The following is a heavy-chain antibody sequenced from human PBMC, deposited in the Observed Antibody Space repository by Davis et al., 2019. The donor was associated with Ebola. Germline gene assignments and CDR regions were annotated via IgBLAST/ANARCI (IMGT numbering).Heavy chain of an antibody. J-gene: IGHJ3*02. V-gene: IGHV1-18*01. CDR1: GGTFSSYA. D-gene: IGHD6-19*01. CDR2: ISAYNGNT. Sequence: AASVKVSCKSSGGTFSSYAISWVRQAPGQGLEWMGWISAYNGNTNYAQKLQGRVTMTTDTSTSTAYMELRSLRSDDTAVYYCARDLAIAVAGDAFDIWGQGTMVTVSS. CDR3: ARDLAIAVAGDAFDI.